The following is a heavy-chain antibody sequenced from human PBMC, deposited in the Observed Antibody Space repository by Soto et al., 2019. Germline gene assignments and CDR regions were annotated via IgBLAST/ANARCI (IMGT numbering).Heavy chain of an antibody. J-gene: IGHJ5*02. CDR2: IYTSGST. D-gene: IGHD2-2*01. V-gene: IGHV4-4*07. CDR3: ARDGGGYCSSTSCYKRSNWFDP. CDR1: GGSISSYY. Sequence: SETLSLTCTVSGGSISSYYWSWIRQPAGKXLEWIGRIYTSGSTNYNPSLKSRVTMSVDTSKNQFSLKLSSVTAADTAVYYCARDGGGYCSSTSCYKRSNWFDPWGQGTLVTVSS.